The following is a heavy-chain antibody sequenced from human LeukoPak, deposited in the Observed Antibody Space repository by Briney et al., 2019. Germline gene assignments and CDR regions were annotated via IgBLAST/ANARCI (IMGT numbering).Heavy chain of an antibody. CDR1: GFTFSGSA. D-gene: IGHD5-18*01. CDR3: TRLSPRYSYGGSGDY. V-gene: IGHV3-73*01. CDR2: IRSKANSYAT. J-gene: IGHJ4*02. Sequence: GGSLRLSCAASGFTFSGSAMHWVRQASGKGLEWVGSIRSKANSYATAYAASVKGRFTISRADSKNTAYLQMNSLKTEDTAVYYCTRLSPRYSYGGSGDYWGQGTLVTVSS.